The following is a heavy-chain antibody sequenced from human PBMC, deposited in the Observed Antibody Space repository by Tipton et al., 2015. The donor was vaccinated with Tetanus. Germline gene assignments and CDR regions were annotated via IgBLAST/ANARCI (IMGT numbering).Heavy chain of an antibody. J-gene: IGHJ2*01. CDR2: ICYAGYT. V-gene: IGHV4-59*11. CDR1: GGPISGHY. D-gene: IGHD1-14*01. CDR3: AREMNRFFDI. Sequence: TLSLTCTVSGGPISGHYWSWIRQTPGRGLEWIGYICYAGYTSYSPSLKNRVTMSVDTSKNQFSLKLKSVTAADTAVYYCAREMNRFFDIWGRGALVAVSS.